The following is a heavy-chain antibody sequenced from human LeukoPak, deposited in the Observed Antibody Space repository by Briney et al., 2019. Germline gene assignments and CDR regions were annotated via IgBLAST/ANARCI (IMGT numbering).Heavy chain of an antibody. D-gene: IGHD6-19*01. Sequence: GGSLRLSCAASGFTFSSYAMSWVRQAPGKGLEWVSAISGSGGSTYYADSVKGRFTISRDNSKNTLYLQMNSLRAEDTAVYYCASSTAVAGDFDYWGQGTLVTASS. CDR3: ASSTAVAGDFDY. CDR2: ISGSGGST. V-gene: IGHV3-23*01. J-gene: IGHJ4*02. CDR1: GFTFSSYA.